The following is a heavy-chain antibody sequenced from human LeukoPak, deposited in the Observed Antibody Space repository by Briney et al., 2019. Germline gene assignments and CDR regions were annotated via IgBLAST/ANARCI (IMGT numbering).Heavy chain of an antibody. J-gene: IGHJ4*02. CDR1: GGSFSGYY. CDR3: ARDLRFDWYVQPDY. V-gene: IGHV4-38-2*02. D-gene: IGHD3-9*01. CDR2: IYHSGST. Sequence: SETLSLTCAVYGGSFSGYYWGWIRQPPGKGLEWIGSIYHSGSTYYNPSLKSRVTISVDTSKNQFSLKLSSVTAADTAVYYCARDLRFDWYVQPDYWGQGTLVTVSS.